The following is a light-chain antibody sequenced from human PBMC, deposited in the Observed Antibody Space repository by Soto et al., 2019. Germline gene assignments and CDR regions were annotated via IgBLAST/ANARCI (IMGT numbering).Light chain of an antibody. CDR2: AAS. CDR3: QQGSSFTWP. Sequence: DIQMTQSPSSVSASVGDRVTITCRASQDVDSWLAWYQQKPGKAPKLLIYAASNLQSGVPSRFNGSGSGTDFTVTISSLQPEDFATYSFQQGSSFTWPFGQGTQVEIX. CDR1: QDVDSW. V-gene: IGKV1-12*01. J-gene: IGKJ1*01.